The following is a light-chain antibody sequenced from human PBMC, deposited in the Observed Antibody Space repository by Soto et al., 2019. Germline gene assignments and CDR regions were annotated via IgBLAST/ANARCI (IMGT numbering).Light chain of an antibody. CDR2: GAS. CDR3: QQFSGYPLT. J-gene: IGKJ5*01. Sequence: IQLTQSPSSLSASVGDRVTITCRASQGISSHLAWYQQRPGKAPVLLIYGASNLQSGVPSRFSGSGSGTAFTLTISSLQPEDFATYSCQQFSGYPLTFGQGTRLEIK. CDR1: QGISSH. V-gene: IGKV1-9*01.